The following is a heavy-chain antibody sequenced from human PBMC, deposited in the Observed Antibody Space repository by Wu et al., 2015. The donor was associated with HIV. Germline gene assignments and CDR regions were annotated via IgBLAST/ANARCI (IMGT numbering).Heavy chain of an antibody. D-gene: IGHD2-2*01. J-gene: IGHJ5*02. CDR1: GNTFSNYY. CDR2: INPIGTST. CDR3: TKTSALIRGXWDWFDT. Sequence: QVQLVQSGAEVKKPGASVKVSCKTSGNTFSNYYMQWVRQAPGKGLEWMAMINPIGTSTKYAQKFQGRLTVTRDTSTGVVYMELNSLRSEDTAVYYCTKTSALIRGXWDWFDTWGPGTLVSVSS. V-gene: IGHV1-46*01.